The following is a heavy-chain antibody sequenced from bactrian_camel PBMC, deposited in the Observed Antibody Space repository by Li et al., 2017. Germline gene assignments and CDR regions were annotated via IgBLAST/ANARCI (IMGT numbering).Heavy chain of an antibody. CDR2: ISRGGGNT. Sequence: HVQLVESGGGSVQAGGSLKLSCQIPKYFSAYCMGWFHQAPGKGLEWVSVISRGGGNTYYVDSVKGRATISRDNAKNTLYLQLNSLKTEDTAMYYCATETDGGTWAAFHYWGQGTQVTVS. V-gene: IGHV3S1*01. CDR1: KYFSAYC. CDR3: ATETDGGTWAAFHY. D-gene: IGHD7*01. J-gene: IGHJ4*01.